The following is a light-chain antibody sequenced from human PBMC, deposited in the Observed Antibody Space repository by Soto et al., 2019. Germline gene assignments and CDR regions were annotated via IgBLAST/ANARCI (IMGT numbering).Light chain of an antibody. CDR2: DAS. J-gene: IGKJ4*01. CDR3: QQRRDWLLT. V-gene: IGKV3-11*01. Sequence: EIVLTQSPATLSLSPGERATLSCRASQSVRSHLGWYQQKPGQAPRLLIYDASNRVTGIPDRFTGSGSGTDFTLTISSLEPEDFAVYYCQQRRDWLLTFGGGTRVEI. CDR1: QSVRSH.